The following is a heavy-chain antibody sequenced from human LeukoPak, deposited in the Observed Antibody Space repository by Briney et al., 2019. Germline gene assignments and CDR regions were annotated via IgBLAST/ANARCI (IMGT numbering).Heavy chain of an antibody. D-gene: IGHD6-13*01. Sequence: GGSLRLSCAASGFSFSTYWMNWFCQAPGKGLEWVANINHDGSETNYEGSVEGRFTISRDNAEKSLNLQMSSLGVEDTALYYCAKDRVSTWKKRFDSWGQGTLVTVS. CDR2: INHDGSET. V-gene: IGHV3-7*01. J-gene: IGHJ4*02. CDR3: AKDRVSTWKKRFDS. CDR1: GFSFSTYW.